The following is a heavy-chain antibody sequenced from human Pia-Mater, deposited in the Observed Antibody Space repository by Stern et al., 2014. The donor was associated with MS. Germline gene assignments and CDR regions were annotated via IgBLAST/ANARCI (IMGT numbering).Heavy chain of an antibody. Sequence: MQLVESGSELKKPGASVKVSCKASGYTFSTYAMNWVRQAPGPGLEWMGRINTNTGNPTYAQGFTGRFVFSLDTSVSTAYLQISSLKAEDTAVYYCAREVRRGDYWGQGTLVTVSS. V-gene: IGHV7-4-1*02. CDR1: GYTFSTYA. J-gene: IGHJ4*02. CDR2: INTNTGNP. D-gene: IGHD3-10*01. CDR3: AREVRRGDY.